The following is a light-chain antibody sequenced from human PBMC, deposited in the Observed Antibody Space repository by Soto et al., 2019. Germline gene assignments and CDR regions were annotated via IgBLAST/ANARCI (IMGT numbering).Light chain of an antibody. V-gene: IGKV1-5*03. J-gene: IGKJ1*01. CDR1: QSISTW. Sequence: DIQMTQSPSTLSASVGDRVTITCRASQSISTWLAWYQQKPGKAPKLLIYTASNLERGVPSRFSGSGSGTEFTLTISSLQPDDFATYYCQQHNSYPRTFGQGTXV. CDR3: QQHNSYPRT. CDR2: TAS.